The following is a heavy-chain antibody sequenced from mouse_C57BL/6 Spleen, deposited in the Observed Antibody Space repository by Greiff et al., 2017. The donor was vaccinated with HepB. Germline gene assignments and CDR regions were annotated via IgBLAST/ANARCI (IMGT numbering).Heavy chain of an antibody. D-gene: IGHD4-1*01. CDR3: ARISTHLTGTKEY. J-gene: IGHJ4*01. Sequence: EVKLVESGGGLVQPGGSLKLSCAASGFTFSDYYMHWVRQTPEKRLEWVAYISNSGGRTYYPDTVQGRFTISRDKTKNTLYLQMSRLTSEDTALYYGARISTHLTGTKEYWGQGTSVTVSS. CDR2: ISNSGGRT. CDR1: GFTFSDYY. V-gene: IGHV5-12*01.